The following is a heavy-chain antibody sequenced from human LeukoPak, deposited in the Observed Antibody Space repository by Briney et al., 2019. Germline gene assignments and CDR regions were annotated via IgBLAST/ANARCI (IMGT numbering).Heavy chain of an antibody. Sequence: GGSLRLSCAVSGFAFGSEAMSWVRQSQARGLEWVASISPGGGTTYYADYVKGRFTISRDNSNNSLFVQMNSLRAEDTAVYFCAKSRSGSANWALQIFDNWGQGTLVTVSS. CDR3: AKSRSGSANWALQIFDN. V-gene: IGHV3-23*01. CDR2: ISPGGGTT. D-gene: IGHD1-1*01. CDR1: GFAFGSEA. J-gene: IGHJ4*02.